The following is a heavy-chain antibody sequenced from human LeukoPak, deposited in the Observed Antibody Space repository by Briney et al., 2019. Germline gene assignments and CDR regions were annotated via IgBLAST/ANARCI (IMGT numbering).Heavy chain of an antibody. CDR1: GGSISSGSYY. CDR3: ARSGRRITIFGVVTSNWFDP. CDR2: IYTSGST. D-gene: IGHD3-3*01. V-gene: IGHV4-61*02. J-gene: IGHJ5*02. Sequence: SQTLSLTCTVSGGSISSGSYYWSWIRQPAGKGLEWIGRIYTSGSTNYNPSLKSRVTISVDTSKNQVSLKLSSVTAADTAVYYCARSGRRITIFGVVTSNWFDPWGQGTLITVSS.